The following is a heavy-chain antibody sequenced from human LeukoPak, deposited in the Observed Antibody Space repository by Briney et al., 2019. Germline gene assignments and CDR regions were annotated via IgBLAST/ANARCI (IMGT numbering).Heavy chain of an antibody. V-gene: IGHV1-2*02. CDR3: ARVTWSGFPSRSYYYYYYMDV. Sequence: ASVKVSCKASGFTFTAYHMHWVRQAPGQGLEWMGWINPNSGGTNYAQKFQGRVTMTRDTSISTAYMELSGLRSDDTAVYYCARVTWSGFPSRSYYYYYYMDVWGKGTTVTVSS. D-gene: IGHD3-3*01. J-gene: IGHJ6*03. CDR1: GFTFTAYH. CDR2: INPNSGGT.